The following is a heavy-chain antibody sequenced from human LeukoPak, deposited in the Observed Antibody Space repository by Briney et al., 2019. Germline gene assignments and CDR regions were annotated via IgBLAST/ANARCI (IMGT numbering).Heavy chain of an antibody. CDR3: ARRGGELCVRYMDV. Sequence: SETLSLTCTVSGGSISSGGYYWSWIRQHPGKGLEWIGYIYYSGSTYYNPSLKSRVTISVDTSKNQFSLKLSSVTAADTAVYYCARRGGELCVRYMDVWGKGTTVTVSS. CDR1: GGSISSGGYY. D-gene: IGHD1-7*01. CDR2: IYYSGST. J-gene: IGHJ6*03. V-gene: IGHV4-31*03.